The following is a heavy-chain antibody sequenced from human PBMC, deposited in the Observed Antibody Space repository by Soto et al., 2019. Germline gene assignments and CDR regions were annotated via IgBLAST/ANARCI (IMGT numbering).Heavy chain of an antibody. CDR1: GGTFSSYA. D-gene: IGHD3-22*01. CDR2: IIPIFGTA. CDR3: ARGPYYYDSSLPNGGARYGAFDF. J-gene: IGHJ3*01. V-gene: IGHV1-69*13. Sequence: SVKVSCKASGGTFSSYAISWVRQAPGQGLEWMGGIIPIFGTANYAQKFQGRVTITADESTSTAYMELSSLRSEDTAVYYCARGPYYYDSSLPNGGARYGAFDFWGQGTMVPVSS.